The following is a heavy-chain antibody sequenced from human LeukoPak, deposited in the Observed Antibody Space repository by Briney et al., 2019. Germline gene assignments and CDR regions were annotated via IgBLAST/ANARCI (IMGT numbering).Heavy chain of an antibody. Sequence: GRSLRLSCAASGFTFCSYGMHWVRQAPGKGLEWVAVISDDGSNQYYADSVKGRFTISRDNSKNTLYLQMNSLRAEDTAVYYCAKVGFPGIAVAGNYYYYYMDVWGKGTTVTISS. D-gene: IGHD6-19*01. CDR3: AKVGFPGIAVAGNYYYYYMDV. CDR2: ISDDGSNQ. J-gene: IGHJ6*03. V-gene: IGHV3-30*18. CDR1: GFTFCSYG.